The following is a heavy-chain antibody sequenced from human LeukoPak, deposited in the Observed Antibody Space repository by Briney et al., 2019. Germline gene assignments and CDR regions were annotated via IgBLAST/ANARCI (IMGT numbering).Heavy chain of an antibody. J-gene: IGHJ4*02. V-gene: IGHV3-23*01. D-gene: IGHD1-26*01. CDR2: ISGSGGST. CDR3: ATTGIVGATTRFDY. Sequence: GGSLRLSCAASGFTFSSYAMSWVRQAPRKGLEWVSAISGSGGSTYYADSVKGRFTISRDNSKNTLYLQMNSLRAEDTAVYYCATTGIVGATTRFDYWGQGTLVTVSS. CDR1: GFTFSSYA.